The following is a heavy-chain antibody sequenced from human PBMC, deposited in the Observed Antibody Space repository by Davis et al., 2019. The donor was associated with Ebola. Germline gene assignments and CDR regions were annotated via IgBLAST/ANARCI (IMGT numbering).Heavy chain of an antibody. CDR3: VRDPALVVTGGGWHFDL. V-gene: IGHV3-21*01. Sequence: GGSLRLSCAASGFTFSTYTMTWVRQAPGKWLEWVAGVFDNGGSTYCADSVKGRFTTSRDNAKNSLYLQMNTLRAEDTAVYYCVRDPALVVTGGGWHFDLCVRGTLVTVSS. CDR2: VFDNGGST. CDR1: GFTFSTYT. J-gene: IGHJ2*01. D-gene: IGHD2-21*02.